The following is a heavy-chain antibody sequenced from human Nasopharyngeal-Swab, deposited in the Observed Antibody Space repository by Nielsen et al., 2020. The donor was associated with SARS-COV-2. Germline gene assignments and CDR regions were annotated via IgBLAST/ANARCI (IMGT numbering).Heavy chain of an antibody. CDR3: ARDPPPPYYDILTGYYRGYYGMDA. D-gene: IGHD3-9*01. Sequence: GESLKVSCKASGYTFTSYAMNWVRQAPGQGPEWMGWINTNTGNPTYAQGFTGRFVFSLDTSVSTAYLQISSLKAEDTAVYHCARDPPPPYYDILTGYYRGYYGMDAWGQGTTVTVSS. CDR1: GYTFTSYA. CDR2: INTNTGNP. V-gene: IGHV7-4-1*02. J-gene: IGHJ6*02.